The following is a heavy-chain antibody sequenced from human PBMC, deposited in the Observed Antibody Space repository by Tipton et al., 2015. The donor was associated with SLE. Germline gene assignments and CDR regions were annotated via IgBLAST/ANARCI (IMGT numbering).Heavy chain of an antibody. J-gene: IGHJ5*02. Sequence: TLSLTCAVSGGSIGSLPWWSWVRQPPGKGLEWIGEIHHDTGTTNYNPSLKSRVTISVDKSKSQFSLKLSSVTATDTALYYCARATGSGTFTRFDPWGQGTLVTVSS. CDR1: GGSIGSLPW. D-gene: IGHD3-10*01. CDR3: ARATGSGTFTRFDP. CDR2: IHHDTGTT. V-gene: IGHV4-4*02.